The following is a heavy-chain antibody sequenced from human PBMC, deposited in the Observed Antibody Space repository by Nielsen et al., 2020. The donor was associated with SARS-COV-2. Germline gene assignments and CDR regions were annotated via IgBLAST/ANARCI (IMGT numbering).Heavy chain of an antibody. J-gene: IGHJ6*02. V-gene: IGHV3-48*01. CDR1: GFTFSSYS. Sequence: GESLKISCAASGFTFSSYSMNWVRQAPGKGLEWVSYISSSSSTIYYADSVKGRFTISRDNAKNSLYLQMNSLRAEDTAVYYCARDTDIVATIPYYYYGMDVWGQGTTVTVSS. CDR2: ISSSSSTI. D-gene: IGHD5-12*01. CDR3: ARDTDIVATIPYYYYGMDV.